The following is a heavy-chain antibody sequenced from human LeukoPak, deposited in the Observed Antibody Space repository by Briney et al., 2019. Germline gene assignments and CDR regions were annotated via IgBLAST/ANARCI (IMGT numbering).Heavy chain of an antibody. D-gene: IGHD1-26*01. J-gene: IGHJ3*01. Sequence: ASVKVSCKASGGTFSSYAISWVRQAPGQGLEWMGGIIPVFDRPTYAQKFEGRVTITADKSTNTTYMEISSLTSDDTAVYYCARDAQWELRAFDVWGQGTVVIVSS. CDR3: ARDAQWELRAFDV. V-gene: IGHV1-69*06. CDR2: IIPVFDRP. CDR1: GGTFSSYA.